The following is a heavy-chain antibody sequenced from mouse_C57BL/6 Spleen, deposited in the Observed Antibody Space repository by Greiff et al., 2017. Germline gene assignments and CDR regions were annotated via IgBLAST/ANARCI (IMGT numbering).Heavy chain of an antibody. CDR2: ISYDGSN. CDR3: ARDYDRGYFDY. J-gene: IGHJ2*01. Sequence: DVHLVESGPGLVKPSQSLSLTCSVTGYSITSGYYWNWIRQFPGNKLEWMGYISYDGSNNYNPSLKNRISITRDTSKNQFFLKLNSVTTEDTATYYCARDYDRGYFDYWGQGTTLTVSS. CDR1: GYSITSGYY. V-gene: IGHV3-6*01. D-gene: IGHD2-12*01.